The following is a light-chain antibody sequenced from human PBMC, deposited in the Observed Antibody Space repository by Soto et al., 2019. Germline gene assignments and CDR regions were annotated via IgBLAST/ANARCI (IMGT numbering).Light chain of an antibody. Sequence: QSALTQPRSVSGSPGQSVTISCTGTSSDVGGYNYVSWYQQHPGRAPKVMIYDVSKRPSGVPDRFSGSKSGNTASLTISGLQADDEADYYCCSYAGTYPYVFGTGTKATVL. J-gene: IGLJ1*01. CDR1: SSDVGGYNY. V-gene: IGLV2-11*01. CDR3: CSYAGTYPYV. CDR2: DVS.